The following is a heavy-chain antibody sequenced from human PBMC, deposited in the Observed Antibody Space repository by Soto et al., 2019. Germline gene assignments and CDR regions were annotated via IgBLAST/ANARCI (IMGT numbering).Heavy chain of an antibody. CDR3: ARVPHGDEAHYFAY. V-gene: IGHV1-69*13. Sequence: SVNVSCTASGGTFSSYAISWVRQAPGQGLEWMGGIIPIFGTANYAQKFQGRVTITAAESKSTAYMELSKLRSEDTAVYYCARVPHGDEAHYFAYWGQGPLVTVPS. CDR2: IIPIFGTA. CDR1: GGTFSSYA. J-gene: IGHJ4*02.